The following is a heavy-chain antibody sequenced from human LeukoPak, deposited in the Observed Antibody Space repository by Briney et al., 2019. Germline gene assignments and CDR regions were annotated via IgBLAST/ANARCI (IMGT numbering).Heavy chain of an antibody. D-gene: IGHD6-13*01. J-gene: IGHJ3*02. CDR3: ARDWGSSSWYSGPWDAFDI. CDR2: ISSSSSYI. CDR1: GFTFSSYS. Sequence: GGSLRLSCAASGFTFSSYSMNWVRQAPGKGLEGVSSISSSSSYIYYADSVKGRFTISRDNAKNSLYLQMNSLRAEDTAVYYCARDWGSSSWYSGPWDAFDIWGQGTMVTVSS. V-gene: IGHV3-21*01.